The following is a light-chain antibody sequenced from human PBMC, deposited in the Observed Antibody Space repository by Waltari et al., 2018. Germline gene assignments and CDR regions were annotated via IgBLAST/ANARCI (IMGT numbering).Light chain of an antibody. V-gene: IGLV4-69*01. Sequence: QLVLTQSPPAPASLGASAKLTSTLTSGHSNNVIACLPPRPEKGPRYLMKVNSDGSHNKGDEIPDRFAGTSSGAERYLTISSLQCEDEADYFCQTGGHGTWVFGGGTKLTVL. CDR3: QTGGHGTWV. J-gene: IGLJ3*02. CDR2: VNSDGSH. CDR1: SGHSNNV.